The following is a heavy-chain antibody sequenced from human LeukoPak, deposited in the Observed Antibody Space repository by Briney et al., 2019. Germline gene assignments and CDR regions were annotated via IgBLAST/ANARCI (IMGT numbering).Heavy chain of an antibody. CDR2: MNPSGDST. CDR3: ARSGSYFPFDY. V-gene: IGHV1-46*01. CDR1: GYTFTNYY. D-gene: IGHD1-26*01. J-gene: IGHJ4*02. Sequence: EASVKVSCKASGYTFTNYYMHWVRQAPGPGLEWMATMNPSGDSTDYEQNFQGRVTVTRDTSTSIVYMELRTLRSEDTAVYYCARSGSYFPFDYWGQGTLVTVSS.